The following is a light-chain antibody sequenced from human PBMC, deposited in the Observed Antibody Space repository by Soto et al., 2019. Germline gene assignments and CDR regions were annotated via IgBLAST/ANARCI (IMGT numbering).Light chain of an antibody. V-gene: IGLV4-69*01. CDR2: LNSDGSH. Sequence: QSVLTQSPSASASLGASVKLTSTLSSGHNTYAIAWHRQQPEKGPRYLMKLNSDGSHTKGDGIPDRFSGSSSGAERYLTISSLQSEDEADYFCQTWGTGPVIFGGGTKLTVL. J-gene: IGLJ2*01. CDR3: QTWGTGPVI. CDR1: SGHNTYA.